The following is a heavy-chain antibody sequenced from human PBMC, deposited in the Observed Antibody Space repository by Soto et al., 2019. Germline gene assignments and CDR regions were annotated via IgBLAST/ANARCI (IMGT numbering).Heavy chain of an antibody. D-gene: IGHD2-15*01. CDR1: GFTFSSYG. CDR2: IWYDGSNK. V-gene: IGHV3-33*01. J-gene: IGHJ6*02. CDR3: ASWAADYYYYGMDV. Sequence: QVQLVESGGGVVQPGRSLRLSCAASGFTFSSYGMHWVRQAPGKGLEWVAVIWYDGSNKYYADSVKGRFTISRDNSKNTLYLQMNSLRAEDTAVYYCASWAADYYYYGMDVWGQGTTVTVSS.